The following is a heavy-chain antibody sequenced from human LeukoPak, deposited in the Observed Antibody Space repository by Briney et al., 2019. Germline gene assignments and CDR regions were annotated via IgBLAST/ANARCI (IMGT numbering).Heavy chain of an antibody. Sequence: PSETLSPTCAVYGGFFSGYYWSWIRQPPGKGLEWLGEINHSGSNTYYPSFKTRVTISVDTSKNQYSLKLSSVTAADTAVYYCALGPQFLWFGEPADAFDIWGQGTMVTVSS. CDR3: ALGPQFLWFGEPADAFDI. V-gene: IGHV4-34*01. CDR2: INHSGSN. D-gene: IGHD3-10*01. CDR1: GGFFSGYY. J-gene: IGHJ3*02.